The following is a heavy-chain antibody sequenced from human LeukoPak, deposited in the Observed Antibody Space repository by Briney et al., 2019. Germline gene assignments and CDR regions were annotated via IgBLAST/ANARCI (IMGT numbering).Heavy chain of an antibody. V-gene: IGHV1-69*04. CDR3: ARDQTTVTTESPYYYYYGMDV. CDR2: IIPILGIA. J-gene: IGHJ6*02. CDR1: GGTFSSYA. D-gene: IGHD4-17*01. Sequence: ASVKVSCKASGGTFSSYAISWVRQAPGQGLEWMGRIIPILGIANYAQKFQGRVTITADKSTSTAYMELSSLRSEDTAVYYCARDQTTVTTESPYYYYYGMDVWGQGTTVTVSS.